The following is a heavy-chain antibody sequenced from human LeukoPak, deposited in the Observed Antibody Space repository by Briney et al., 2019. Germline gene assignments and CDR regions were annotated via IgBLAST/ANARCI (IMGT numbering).Heavy chain of an antibody. J-gene: IGHJ6*03. CDR3: ARDQAIFGVVTSFYYYYYMDV. CDR2: ISAYNGNT. D-gene: IGHD3-3*01. CDR1: VYTFTSYG. Sequence: ASVTVSYTGSVYTFTSYGISWVRQAPGQGRERMGWISAYNGNTNYSQKPQGRVTMTTDTSTSTAYMELRSLTSDDTAVYYCARDQAIFGVVTSFYYYYYMDVWGKGTTVTVSS. V-gene: IGHV1-18*01.